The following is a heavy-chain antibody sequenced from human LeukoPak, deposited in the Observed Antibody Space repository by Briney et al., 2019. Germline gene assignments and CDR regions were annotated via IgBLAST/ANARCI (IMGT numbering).Heavy chain of an antibody. D-gene: IGHD3-10*01. J-gene: IGHJ6*03. CDR1: GFTFSSYA. CDR2: ISGSGGST. V-gene: IGHV3-23*01. CDR3: AKDLEDTMVRGVIISYYYYYMDV. Sequence: GGSLRLSCAASGFTFSSYAMSWVRQAPGKGLEWVSAISGSGGSTYYADSVKGRFTISRDNSKNTLYLQMNSLRAEDTAVYYCAKDLEDTMVRGVIISYYYYYMDVWGKGTTVTVSS.